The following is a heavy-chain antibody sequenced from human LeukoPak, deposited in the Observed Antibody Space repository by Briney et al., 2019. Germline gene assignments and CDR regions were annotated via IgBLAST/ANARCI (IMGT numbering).Heavy chain of an antibody. D-gene: IGHD6-13*01. V-gene: IGHV4-59*01. CDR2: VYNGGT. CDR3: ARDTTLDEGSSRYGFDY. CDR1: GGSFSRYS. Sequence: PSETLSLTCSVSGGSFSRYSWNWIRQPPGKRLEWISYVYNGGTNYNPSLKSRVTMSVDTSKKRFSLTLTSVNAADTAVYYCARDTTLDEGSSRYGFDYWGQGTLVTVSS. J-gene: IGHJ4*02.